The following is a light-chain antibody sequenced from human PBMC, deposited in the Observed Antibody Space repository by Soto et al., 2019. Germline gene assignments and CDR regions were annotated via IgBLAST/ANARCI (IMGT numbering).Light chain of an antibody. J-gene: IGKJ1*01. CDR1: QSVSSY. CDR3: QQRSNWPWT. V-gene: IGKV3-11*01. CDR2: DAS. Sequence: EIVWTQSPATLSLSPGERATLSCRASQSVSSYLAWYQQKPGQAPRVLIYDASNRATGIPARFSGSGSGTDSTHTSSSLEPEDFAVYYCQQRSNWPWTFGQGTKVEIK.